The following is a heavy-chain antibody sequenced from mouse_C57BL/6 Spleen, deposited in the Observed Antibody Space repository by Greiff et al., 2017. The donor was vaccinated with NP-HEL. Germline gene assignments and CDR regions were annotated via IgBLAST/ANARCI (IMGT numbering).Heavy chain of an antibody. D-gene: IGHD1-1*01. CDR1: GYTFTSYW. Sequence: VQLQQSGAELVMPGASVKLSCKASGYTFTSYWMHWVKQRPGQGLEWIGEIDPSDSYTNYNQKFKGKSTLTVDKSSSTAYMQLSSLTSEDSAVYYCARSDGSRYWYFDVWGTGTTVTVSS. CDR3: ARSDGSRYWYFDV. J-gene: IGHJ1*03. CDR2: IDPSDSYT. V-gene: IGHV1-69*01.